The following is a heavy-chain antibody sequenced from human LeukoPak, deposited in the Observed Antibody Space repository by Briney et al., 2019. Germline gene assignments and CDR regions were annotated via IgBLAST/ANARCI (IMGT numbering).Heavy chain of an antibody. D-gene: IGHD2-15*01. CDR3: ARDSCADGPQTS. Sequence: SETLSLTCTVSGVSISIYYWSWIRQPPGKGLEGIEYISYSENTNYNSSLKSRVTISLDTFRNHFSLKATSVTAADAAVYYSARDSCADGPQTSWGRGTRVPVSS. V-gene: IGHV4-59*12. CDR2: ISYSENT. J-gene: IGHJ4*02. CDR1: GVSISIYY.